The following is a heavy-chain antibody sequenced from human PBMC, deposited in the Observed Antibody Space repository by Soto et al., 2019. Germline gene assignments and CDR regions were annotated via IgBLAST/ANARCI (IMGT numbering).Heavy chain of an antibody. CDR2: IIPIFSTP. CDR1: GGTFDRHT. Sequence: SVKVSCKASGGTFDRHTINWVRQAPGQGLEWMGGIIPIFSTPKYAQKFQGRVMLTADKSTSTAYMELSSLRYEDTAVYYCARGGLQAQGVQYNHYAMDVWGQGATVTVSS. V-gene: IGHV1-69*06. CDR3: ARGGLQAQGVQYNHYAMDV. J-gene: IGHJ6*02. D-gene: IGHD4-4*01.